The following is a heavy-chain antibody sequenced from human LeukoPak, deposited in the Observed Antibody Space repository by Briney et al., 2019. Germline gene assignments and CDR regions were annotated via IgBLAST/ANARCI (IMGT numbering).Heavy chain of an antibody. CDR1: GVTVSSNY. J-gene: IGHJ4*02. CDR2: IYSGGSK. V-gene: IGHV3-53*01. CDR3: ARALELDSSGYKW. Sequence: PGGSLRLSCAASGVTVSSNYMSWVRQAPGKGLEGGSVIYSGGSKNYAASVKGRFTIPRDNSKNTLYLQMNSLRADDTAVYYCARALELDSSGYKWWGQGTLVTVSS. D-gene: IGHD3-22*01.